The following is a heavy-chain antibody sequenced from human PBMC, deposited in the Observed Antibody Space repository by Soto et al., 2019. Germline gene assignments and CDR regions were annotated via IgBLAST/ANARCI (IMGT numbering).Heavy chain of an antibody. D-gene: IGHD3-16*01. Sequence: EVQLVESGGGLVQPGRSLRLSCAASGFTFDDYAMHWVRQAPGKGLEWVSGISWNSGSIGYADSVKGRFTISRDNAKNSLYLQMNSLRAEDTALYYCAKGAGGLHQMDYWGQGTLVTVSS. V-gene: IGHV3-9*01. CDR1: GFTFDDYA. CDR2: ISWNSGSI. J-gene: IGHJ4*02. CDR3: AKGAGGLHQMDY.